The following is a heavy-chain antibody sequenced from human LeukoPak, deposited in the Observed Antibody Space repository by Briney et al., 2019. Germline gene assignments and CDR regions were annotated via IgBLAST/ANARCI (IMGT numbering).Heavy chain of an antibody. J-gene: IGHJ4*02. CDR1: GGSFSGYY. D-gene: IGHD3-10*01. V-gene: IGHV4-34*01. CDR2: INHSGST. Sequence: SETLSLTCAVYGGSFSGYYWSWIRQPPGKGLEWIGEINHSGSTNYNPSLKSRVTISVDTSKNQFSLELSSVTAADTAVYYCARGRKYYYGSGSYYPNFDYWGQGTLVTVSS. CDR3: ARGRKYYYGSGSYYPNFDY.